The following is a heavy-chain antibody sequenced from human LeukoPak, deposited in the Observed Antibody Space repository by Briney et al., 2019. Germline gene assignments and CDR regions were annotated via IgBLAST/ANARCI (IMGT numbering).Heavy chain of an antibody. CDR2: LYYSGSI. Sequence: SETLSLTCTVSGDSISRSTYYWGWIRQPPGRGLEWIGALYYSGSIYYNPSLKSRVTISVDTPKNQFSLKLYSVTAADTALYYCARHGPPMSPIDYWGQGTLVSVSS. V-gene: IGHV4-39*01. D-gene: IGHD3-22*01. CDR3: ARHGPPMSPIDY. CDR1: GDSISRSTYY. J-gene: IGHJ4*02.